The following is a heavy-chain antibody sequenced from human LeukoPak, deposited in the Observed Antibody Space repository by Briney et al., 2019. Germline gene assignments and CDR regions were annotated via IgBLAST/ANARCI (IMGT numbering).Heavy chain of an antibody. CDR1: GGSISSGGYS. Sequence: KPSETLSLTCAVSGGSISSGGYSWSWIRQPPGKGLEWIGYIYYSGSTYYNPSLKSRVTISVDTSKNQFSLKLSSVTAADTAVYYCARGTFGERSFDTWGQGTMVTVSS. V-gene: IGHV4-30-4*07. D-gene: IGHD3-10*01. CDR3: ARGTFGERSFDT. J-gene: IGHJ3*02. CDR2: IYYSGST.